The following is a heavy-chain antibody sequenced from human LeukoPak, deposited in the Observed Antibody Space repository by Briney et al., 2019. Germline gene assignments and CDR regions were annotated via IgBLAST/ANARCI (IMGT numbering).Heavy chain of an antibody. J-gene: IGHJ4*02. CDR1: GYTFTGYY. Sequence: GATVKVSCKASGYTFTGYYMHWVRQAPGQGLEWMGWINSNSGGTKYAQKFQGRVTMTRDKSISTAYMDLSGLTSDDTAVYYRARGRAVGDELSQLFDYWGQGTLVTVSS. V-gene: IGHV1-2*02. CDR2: INSNSGGT. D-gene: IGHD2-21*02. CDR3: ARGRAVGDELSQLFDY.